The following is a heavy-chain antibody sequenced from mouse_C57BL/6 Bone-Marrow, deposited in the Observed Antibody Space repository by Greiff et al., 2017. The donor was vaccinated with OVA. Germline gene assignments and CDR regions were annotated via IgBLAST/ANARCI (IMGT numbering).Heavy chain of an antibody. CDR2: FYPGSGSI. D-gene: IGHD3-2*02. V-gene: IGHV1-62-2*01. CDR3: ERHEDPGAAQASYYYAMDY. Sequence: VQLQQSGAELVKPGASVKLSCKASGYTFTEYTIHWVKQRSGQGLEWIGWFYPGSGSINYNEKFKDKATLTADKSSSTAYMELSRLTSEDSAVDFGERHEDPGAAQASYYYAMDYWGQGTAVTVSS. CDR1: GYTFTEYT. J-gene: IGHJ4*01.